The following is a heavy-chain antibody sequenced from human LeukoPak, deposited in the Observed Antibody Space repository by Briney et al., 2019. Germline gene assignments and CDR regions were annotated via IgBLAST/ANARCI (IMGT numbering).Heavy chain of an antibody. CDR2: IDHSGRT. CDR3: ARKGLTKPLSVAVDFDS. V-gene: IGHV4-30-2*01. Sequence: SETLSLTCAVSGGSISSGGYSWSWIRQPPGKGLEWIAEIDHSGRTNFNRSLKSRITISVDTSKKHFSLKLSSVTAADTAVYYCARKGLTKPLSVAVDFDSWGQGTLVTVSS. CDR1: GGSISSGGYS. D-gene: IGHD6-19*01. J-gene: IGHJ4*02.